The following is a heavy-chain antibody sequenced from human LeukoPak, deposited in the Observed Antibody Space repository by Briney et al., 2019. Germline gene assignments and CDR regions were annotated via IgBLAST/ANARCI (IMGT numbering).Heavy chain of an antibody. J-gene: IGHJ4*02. CDR3: ARTYSTSLVFDY. D-gene: IGHD6-6*01. CDR1: GGSISSYY. CDR2: IYTSGST. Sequence: ETLSLTCTVSGGSISSYYWSWIRQPAGKGLEWIGRIYTSGSTNYNPSLKGRVTISGDTSKNQFSLKLSSVTAADTAFYYCARTYSTSLVFDYWGQGILVTVSS. V-gene: IGHV4-4*07.